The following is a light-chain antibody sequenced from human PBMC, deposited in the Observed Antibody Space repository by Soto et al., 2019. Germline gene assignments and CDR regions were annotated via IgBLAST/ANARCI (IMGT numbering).Light chain of an antibody. J-gene: IGKJ1*01. CDR1: QSVLYSSNNKNY. CDR3: QQYYSTPWT. V-gene: IGKV4-1*01. Sequence: DIVMTQSPDSLAVSLGERATINCKSSQSVLYSSNNKNYLTWYQQKLGQPPKLLIYWASTRESGVPDRFSGSGSGTDFTLTINSLQAEDVAVYYCQQYYSTPWTFGQGTKVELK. CDR2: WAS.